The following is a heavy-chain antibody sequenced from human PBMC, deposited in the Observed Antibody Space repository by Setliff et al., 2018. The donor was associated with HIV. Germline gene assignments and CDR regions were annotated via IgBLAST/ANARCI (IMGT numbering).Heavy chain of an antibody. CDR1: GGSISSSSYY. V-gene: IGHV4-39*07. CDR2: IYYSGST. Sequence: SETLSLTCTVSGGSISSSSYYWGWIRQPPGKGLEWIGTIYYSGSTYYNPSLKSRVTISVDTSKNHFSLHLTSVTAADTAVYYCARVPQARRVYNYGTLVELWGQGTLVTVSS. J-gene: IGHJ4*02. D-gene: IGHD5-18*01. CDR3: ARVPQARRVYNYGTLVEL.